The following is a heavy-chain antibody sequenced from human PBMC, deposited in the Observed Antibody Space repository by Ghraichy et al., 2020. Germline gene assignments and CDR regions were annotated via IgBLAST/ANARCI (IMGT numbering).Heavy chain of an antibody. D-gene: IGHD6-13*01. CDR2: IYYSGST. CDR3: ARRAGIAAAGANYYDYYGRYV. Sequence: SETLSLTCTVSGGSISSYYWSWIRQPPGKGLEWIGYIYYSGSTNYIPSLKSRVTISVDTSKNPFSLKLSSVTAADTAVYYCARRAGIAAAGANYYDYYGRYVWVQGTTVTLSS. J-gene: IGHJ6*02. V-gene: IGHV4-59*08. CDR1: GGSISSYY.